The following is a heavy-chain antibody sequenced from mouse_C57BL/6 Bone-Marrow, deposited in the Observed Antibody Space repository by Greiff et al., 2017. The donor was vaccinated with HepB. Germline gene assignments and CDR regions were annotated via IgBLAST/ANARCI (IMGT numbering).Heavy chain of an antibody. D-gene: IGHD1-1*01. CDR2: INPNNGGT. Sequence: DVKLVESGPELVKPGASVKIPCKASGYTFTDYNMDWVKQSHGKSLEWIGDINPNNGGTIYNQKFKGKATLTVDKSSSTAYMELRSLTSEDTAVYYCARPITTVYAMDYWGQGTSVTVSS. CDR1: GYTFTDYN. CDR3: ARPITTVYAMDY. V-gene: IGHV1-18*01. J-gene: IGHJ4*01.